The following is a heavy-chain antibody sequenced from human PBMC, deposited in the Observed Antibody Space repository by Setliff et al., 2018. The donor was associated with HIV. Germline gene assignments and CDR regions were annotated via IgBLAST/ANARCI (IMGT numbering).Heavy chain of an antibody. CDR1: GFSITDGFY. D-gene: IGHD4-17*01. Sequence: SETLSLTCDVSGFSITDGFYWAWIRQSPGKGLEWIGSINHSGSTYCTPSLKSRISISVDTSKNHFSLKLSSVTATDTAVYYCARRDYGGAFDYWGQGTLVIVSS. V-gene: IGHV4-38-2*01. CDR2: INHSGST. J-gene: IGHJ4*02. CDR3: ARRDYGGAFDY.